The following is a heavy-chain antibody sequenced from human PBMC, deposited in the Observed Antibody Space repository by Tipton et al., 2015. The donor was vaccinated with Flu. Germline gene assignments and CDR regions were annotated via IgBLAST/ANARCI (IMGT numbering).Heavy chain of an antibody. CDR1: GFTVSGEY. CDR3: ARDPGSRMFDP. J-gene: IGHJ5*02. Sequence: LRLSCEVSGFTVSGEYMSWVRQAPGKGLEWIGEINHSGSTNYNPSLKSRVTISADTSKNQFSLRLSSVTAADTAVYYCARDPGSRMFDPWGQGTLVTVSS. V-gene: IGHV4-34*01. D-gene: IGHD6-13*01. CDR2: INHSGST.